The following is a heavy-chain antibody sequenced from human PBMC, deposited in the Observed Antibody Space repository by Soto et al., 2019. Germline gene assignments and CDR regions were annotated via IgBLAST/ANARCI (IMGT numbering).Heavy chain of an antibody. J-gene: IGHJ4*02. CDR1: GFSVSSKY. D-gene: IGHD3-16*01. CDR3: ARDPWAADY. V-gene: IGHV3-66*01. CDR2: IYSGGST. Sequence: GGSLTLSCAASGFSVSSKYMNWVRQAPGKGLEWVSVIYSGGSTFYADSVRGRFTISRDNSKNTVNLQMNSLRAEDKAVYYCARDPWAADYWGQGTLVTVSS.